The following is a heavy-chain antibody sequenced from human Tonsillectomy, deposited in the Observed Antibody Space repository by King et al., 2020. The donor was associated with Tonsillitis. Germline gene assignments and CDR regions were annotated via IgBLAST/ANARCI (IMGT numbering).Heavy chain of an antibody. CDR3: AKEKGKNYAPLDY. D-gene: IGHD2-2*01. J-gene: IGHJ4*02. CDR2: VSSGGTVK. Sequence: VQLVESGGGVVQPGRSLRLSCTASGFTFSSYGMQWVRQAPGEGLEWVAVVSSGGTVKHYADSVKGRFTVSRDNSKNMLYLQMNSLRVADTAVYYCAKEKGKNYAPLDYWGQGALVTVSS. V-gene: IGHV3-30*18. CDR1: GFTFSSYG.